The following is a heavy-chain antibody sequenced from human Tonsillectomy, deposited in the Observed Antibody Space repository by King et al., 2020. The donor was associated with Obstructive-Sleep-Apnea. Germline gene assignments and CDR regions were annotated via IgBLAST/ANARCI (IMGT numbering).Heavy chain of an antibody. D-gene: IGHD6-6*01. CDR2: IYHSGST. Sequence: VQLQESGPGLVKPSGTLSLTCAVSGGSVSSSHWWSWVRQPPGKGLEWIGEIYHSGSTNYNPSLKSRVTISVDKSKTQFSLKLSSVTAADTAVYYCARGRGEYSSDLGSGGWGQGTQVTVSS. CDR3: ARGRGEYSSDLGSGG. V-gene: IGHV4-4*02. J-gene: IGHJ4*02. CDR1: GGSVSSSHW.